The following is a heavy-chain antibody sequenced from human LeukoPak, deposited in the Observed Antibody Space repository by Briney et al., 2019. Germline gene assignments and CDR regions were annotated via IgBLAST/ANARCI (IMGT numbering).Heavy chain of an antibody. D-gene: IGHD6-19*01. V-gene: IGHV4-4*07. CDR2: IYTSGST. Sequence: SETLSLTCTVSGGSISGYYWSGIRQPAGKGLEWIGRIYTSGSTNYNPSLKSRVTMSVATSKNQFSLKLRSLTAADTAVYYCAKGRNLALAGFDYWGQGTLVTVSS. CDR1: GGSISGYY. J-gene: IGHJ4*02. CDR3: AKGRNLALAGFDY.